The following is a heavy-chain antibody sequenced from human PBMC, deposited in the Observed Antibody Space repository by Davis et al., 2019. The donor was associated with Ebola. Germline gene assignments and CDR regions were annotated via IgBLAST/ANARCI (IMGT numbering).Heavy chain of an antibody. CDR3: ASTFGYSNYGRSYYYYGMDV. CDR2: IIPILRIA. CDR1: VGTFSSYA. D-gene: IGHD4-11*01. Sequence: SVKVSCKASVGTFSSYAISWVRQAPGQGLEWMGRIIPILRIANYAQKFQGRVTIAADKSTSTAYMELSSLRSEDTAVYYCASTFGYSNYGRSYYYYGMDVWGQGTTVTVSS. J-gene: IGHJ6*02. V-gene: IGHV1-69*04.